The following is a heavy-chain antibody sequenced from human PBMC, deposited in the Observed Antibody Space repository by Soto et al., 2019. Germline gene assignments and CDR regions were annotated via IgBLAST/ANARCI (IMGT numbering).Heavy chain of an antibody. CDR3: VRSVPAATWQYSGMDV. Sequence: QVRLQESGPGLVEPSGTLSLTCAVSGDSVSSSSCWSWVRQAPGKGLEWIGEIYHRWTFNYNPSLASRVSVSVYKSRNQLSMNLKSVTAEDTAVYYCVRSVPAATWQYSGMDVWGQGTTVTVSS. V-gene: IGHV4-4*02. CDR1: GDSVSSSSC. J-gene: IGHJ6*02. CDR2: IYHRWTF. D-gene: IGHD2-2*01.